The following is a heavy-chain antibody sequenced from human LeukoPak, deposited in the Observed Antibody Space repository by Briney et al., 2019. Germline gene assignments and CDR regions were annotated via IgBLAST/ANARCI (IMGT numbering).Heavy chain of an antibody. Sequence: PSETLSLTCTVSGGSISSYYWSWVRQPPGKGLEWIGYISYSGSTNYNPSLKSRVIIALDTSKRQFSLKLTSVAAADTAVYFCARSLGLGRFDLWGRGTLVTVSS. CDR3: ARSLGLGRFDL. D-gene: IGHD1-26*01. CDR2: ISYSGST. J-gene: IGHJ2*01. V-gene: IGHV4-59*01. CDR1: GGSISSYY.